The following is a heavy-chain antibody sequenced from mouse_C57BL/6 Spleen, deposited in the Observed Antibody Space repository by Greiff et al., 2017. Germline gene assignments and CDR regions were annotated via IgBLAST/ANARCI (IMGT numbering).Heavy chain of an antibody. V-gene: IGHV3-6*01. D-gene: IGHD1-1*01. CDR3: ARGITTVVAPYYFDY. CDR1: GYSITSGYY. CDR2: ISYDGSN. Sequence: VQLKESGPGLVKPSQSLSLTCSVTGYSITSGYYWNWIRQFPGNKLEWMGYISYDGSNNYNPSLKNRISITRDTSKNQFFLKLNSVTTEDTATYYCARGITTVVAPYYFDYWGQGTTLTVSS. J-gene: IGHJ2*01.